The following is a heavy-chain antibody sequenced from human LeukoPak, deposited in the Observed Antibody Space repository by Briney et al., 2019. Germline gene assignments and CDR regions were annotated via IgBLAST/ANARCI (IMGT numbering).Heavy chain of an antibody. CDR1: GDSISPHY. CDR2: IYYNGAT. V-gene: IGHV4-59*11. CDR3: AIYLVFGSSGFDDALHI. Sequence: SATLSLTCTVSGDSISPHYWIWVRQPPGQGLEWLGYIYYNGATDYNPSVKSRVTFSVDTSKNQFSLNLRCVTAADTAVYYCAIYLVFGSSGFDDALHIWGQGTVVTVSP. J-gene: IGHJ3*02. D-gene: IGHD3-22*01.